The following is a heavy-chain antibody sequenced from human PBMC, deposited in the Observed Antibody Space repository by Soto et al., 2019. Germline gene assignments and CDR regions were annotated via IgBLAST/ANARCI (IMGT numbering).Heavy chain of an antibody. CDR3: ARDKRGYSSSWYAQGGFDP. J-gene: IGHJ5*02. CDR1: GYTFTSYD. D-gene: IGHD6-13*01. CDR2: MNPNSGNT. V-gene: IGHV1-8*01. Sequence: GASVKVSCKASGYTFTSYDINWVRQATGQGLEWMGWMNPNSGNTGYAQKFQGRVTMTRNTSISTAYMELSGLRSEDTAVYYCARDKRGYSSSWYAQGGFDPWGQGTLVTVSS.